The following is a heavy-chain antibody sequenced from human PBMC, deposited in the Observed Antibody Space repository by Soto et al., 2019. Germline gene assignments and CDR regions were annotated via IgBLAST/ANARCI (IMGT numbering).Heavy chain of an antibody. CDR2: ISAYNGNT. J-gene: IGHJ5*02. D-gene: IGHD3-22*01. CDR3: ATDLGYYDSSGYYLEPWFDP. Sequence: ASVKVSCKASGYTFTSDGISWLRQATGQGLEWMVWISAYNGNTNYAQKLQGRVTMTTHTSTRTAYMELRSLRSDDTAVYYCATDLGYYDSSGYYLEPWFDPSAQATLVILSS. V-gene: IGHV1-18*04. CDR1: GYTFTSDG.